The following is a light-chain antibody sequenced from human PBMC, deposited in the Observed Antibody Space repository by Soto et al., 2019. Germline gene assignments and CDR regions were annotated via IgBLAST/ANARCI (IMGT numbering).Light chain of an antibody. CDR3: GSWDSSLSADV. V-gene: IGLV1-51*01. Sequence: QSVLTQPPSASGTPGQRVSISCSGCNSNIGSNTVRWSQQLPGTAPKLLIYDDDKRPSGIPDRFSGSKSGTSATLGITGFQTGDEADHYCGSWDSSLSADVFGTGTKVTVL. CDR1: NSNIGSNT. CDR2: DDD. J-gene: IGLJ1*01.